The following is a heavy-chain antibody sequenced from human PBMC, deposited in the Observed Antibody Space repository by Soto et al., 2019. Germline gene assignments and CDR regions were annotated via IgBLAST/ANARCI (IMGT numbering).Heavy chain of an antibody. J-gene: IGHJ4*02. CDR1: GFTYVKYA. D-gene: IGHD3-22*01. CDR3: VKDTVVVINGGDFDY. Sequence: EVQLLESGGALVQPGGSLRLSCEASGFTYVKYAMSWVRQAPGKGLEWVSGISGDAGRTFYADSVKGRFTISRDNSKNTVYLQMNSLRVEDTAVYYCVKDTVVVINGGDFDYWGQGTLLTVSS. V-gene: IGHV3-23*01. CDR2: ISGDAGRT.